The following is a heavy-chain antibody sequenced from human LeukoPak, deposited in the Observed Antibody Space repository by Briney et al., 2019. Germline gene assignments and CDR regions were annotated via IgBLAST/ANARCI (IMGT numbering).Heavy chain of an antibody. Sequence: QSGGSLSLSCAASGFTVSSNYMSSVRQAPGKGLEWVSVIYSGGSTYYAASVKGRSTLSRDNSKNTLYLQMNSLRAEDTAVYYCAGFRSFDYWGQGTLVTVSS. CDR2: IYSGGST. J-gene: IGHJ4*02. CDR1: GFTVSSNY. CDR3: AGFRSFDY. V-gene: IGHV3-66*01.